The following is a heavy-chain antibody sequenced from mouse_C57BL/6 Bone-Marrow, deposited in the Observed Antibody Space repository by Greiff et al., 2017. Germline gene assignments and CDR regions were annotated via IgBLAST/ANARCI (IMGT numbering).Heavy chain of an antibody. CDR1: GFSLTSYG. CDR3: AKRYYGSSPCAMDY. D-gene: IGHD1-1*01. J-gene: IGHJ4*01. CDR2: IWGDGCT. Sequence: QVQLKESGPGLVAPSQSLSITCTVSGFSLTSYGVSWVRQPPGKGLEWLGVIWGDGCTNYHSALLSSLSISKDNSKSQVFLKQNRLQTDDTATYDCAKRYYGSSPCAMDYWGQGTSVTVSS. V-gene: IGHV2-3*01.